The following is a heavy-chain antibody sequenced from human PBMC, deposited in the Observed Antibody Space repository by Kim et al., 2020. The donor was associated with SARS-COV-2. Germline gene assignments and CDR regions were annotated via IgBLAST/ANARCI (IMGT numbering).Heavy chain of an antibody. CDR1: GFTFSGST. CDR2: IRSKPNNYAT. J-gene: IGHJ3*02. Sequence: GGSLRLSCAASGFTFSGSTMHWVRQASGKGLEWVGRIRSKPNNYATAYAASVKGRFTISKDDSKNTAYLHMSSLQTEDTAVYYCTRVNPIAGGWYDAFDIWGQGTMVTVSS. CDR3: TRVNPIAGGWYDAFDI. V-gene: IGHV3-73*01. D-gene: IGHD6-19*01.